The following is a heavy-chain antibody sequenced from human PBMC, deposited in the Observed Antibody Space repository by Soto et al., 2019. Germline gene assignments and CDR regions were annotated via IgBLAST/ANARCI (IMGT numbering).Heavy chain of an antibody. V-gene: IGHV1-24*01. D-gene: IGHD2-15*01. CDR3: ARELDCSGGSCPLGRNWFDP. CDR2: FDPEDGET. CDR1: GYTLTELS. J-gene: IGHJ5*02. Sequence: GASLKVSCKVSGYTLTELSMHWVRQAPGKGLEWMGGFDPEDGETIYAQKFQGRVTMTADTSTDTAYMELRSLRSDDTAVYYCARELDCSGGSCPLGRNWFDPWGQGTLVTVSS.